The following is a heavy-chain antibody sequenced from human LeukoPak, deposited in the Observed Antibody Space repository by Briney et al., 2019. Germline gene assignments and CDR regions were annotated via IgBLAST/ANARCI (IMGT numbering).Heavy chain of an antibody. CDR1: GGSISSYS. CDR3: ARESRDSSGYYPLV. D-gene: IGHD3-22*01. V-gene: IGHV4-4*07. Sequence: SETLSLTCTVSGGSISSYSWSWIRQPAGKGLEWIGRIYTSGSTNYNPSLKSRVTMSVDTSKNQFSLKLSSVTAADTAVYYCARESRDSSGYYPLVWGKGTTVTVSS. J-gene: IGHJ6*04. CDR2: IYTSGST.